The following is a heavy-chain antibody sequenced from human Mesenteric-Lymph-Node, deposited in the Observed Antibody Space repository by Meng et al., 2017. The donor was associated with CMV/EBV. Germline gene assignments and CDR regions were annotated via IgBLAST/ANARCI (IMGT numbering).Heavy chain of an antibody. Sequence: SETLSLTCSVSGGSISTSSCFWGWIRQPPGEGLEWIGSIYHSGSTYYNASLESRATISVDTSKNQFSLKVTSVTAADTAMYYCARDCTETLRFSEWSHLGPPPTSDNWFDPWGQGILVTVSS. CDR1: GGSISTSSCF. J-gene: IGHJ5*02. CDR2: IYHSGST. V-gene: IGHV4-39*07. D-gene: IGHD3-3*01. CDR3: ARDCTETLRFSEWSHLGPPPTSDNWFDP.